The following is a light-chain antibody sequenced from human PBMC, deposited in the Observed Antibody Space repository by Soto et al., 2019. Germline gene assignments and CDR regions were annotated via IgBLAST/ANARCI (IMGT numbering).Light chain of an antibody. J-gene: IGKJ4*01. CDR1: QSVSSSS. CDR2: GAS. CDR3: NDYHSSST. V-gene: IGKV3-20*01. Sequence: EIVLTQSPGTLSLSPGEGATLSCRASQSVSSSSLTWYQQKRGQAPRLLIYGASTRDTGIPDRFSGSGSGTDFTLTISSLEPEDFAVYYCNDYHSSSTFGGGTKVEIK.